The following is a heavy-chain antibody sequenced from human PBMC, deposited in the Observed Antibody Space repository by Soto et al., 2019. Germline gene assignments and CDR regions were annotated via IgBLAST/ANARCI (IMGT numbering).Heavy chain of an antibody. V-gene: IGHV4-39*07. CDR3: AGFYMVRGNIISYFLS. D-gene: IGHD3-10*01. CDR1: GDSISSSSYY. Sequence: PSETLSLTCTVSGDSISSSSYYWGWIRQPPGKGLEWIGNINYSGSTYYNPSLQSRVTTSVDTSKNQFSLKLSSVTAADTAVYYCAGFYMVRGNIISYFLSGGEAPLV. CDR2: INYSGST. J-gene: IGHJ4*02.